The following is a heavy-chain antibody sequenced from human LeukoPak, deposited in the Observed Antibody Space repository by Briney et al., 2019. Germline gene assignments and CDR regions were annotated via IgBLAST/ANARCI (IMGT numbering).Heavy chain of an antibody. CDR1: GYPISSGHY. CDR3: ASRGVRFAYYYYMDV. Sequence: SETLSLTCTLSGYPISSGHYWGWIRHPPGKGLGWIGSIYHSGSTNYNPSLKSRVTISVDTSKNQFSLKLSSVTAADTAIYYCASRGVRFAYYYYMDVWGKGTTVTISS. J-gene: IGHJ6*03. CDR2: IYHSGST. V-gene: IGHV4-38-2*02. D-gene: IGHD3-10*01.